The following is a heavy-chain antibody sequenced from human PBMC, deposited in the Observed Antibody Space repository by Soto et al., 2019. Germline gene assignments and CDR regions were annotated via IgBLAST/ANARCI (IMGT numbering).Heavy chain of an antibody. D-gene: IGHD3-10*01. V-gene: IGHV3-23*01. Sequence: GGSLRLSCAASGFTVTSYAMSWVRQAPGEGLEWVSLLSGTADSTHYADSVKGRFTISRDDSKATLYLQMSGLRVDDTAIYYCAKDNGNYGSGTFSHWGQGTLVTVSS. J-gene: IGHJ1*01. CDR2: LSGTADST. CDR3: AKDNGNYGSGTFSH. CDR1: GFTVTSYA.